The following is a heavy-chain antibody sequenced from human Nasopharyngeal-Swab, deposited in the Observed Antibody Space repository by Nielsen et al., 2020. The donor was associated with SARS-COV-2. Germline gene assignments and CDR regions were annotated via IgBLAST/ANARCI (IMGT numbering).Heavy chain of an antibody. Sequence: GESLKISCAASGFTFSSYGMHWVRQAPGKGLEWVAVIWYDGSNKYYADSVKGRFSISRDNSKNTLYLQMNSLRAEDTAVYYCARVTHDSGDYGWFAPWGQGTLVTVSS. V-gene: IGHV3-33*01. D-gene: IGHD4-17*01. CDR2: IWYDGSNK. J-gene: IGHJ5*02. CDR1: GFTFSSYG. CDR3: ARVTHDSGDYGWFAP.